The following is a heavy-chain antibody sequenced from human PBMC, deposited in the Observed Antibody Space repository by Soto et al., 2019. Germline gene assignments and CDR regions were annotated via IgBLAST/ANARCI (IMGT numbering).Heavy chain of an antibody. CDR1: GAFISSHY. Sequence: ASALSFSYAVAGAFISSHYWSWRRHARGEGQELRGLISYRGSTSYDPSLRGRSTITVDTSNNPFSLKLNSVTTAATAVYYCARDGREAYGMDVWGQGTKVTVSS. D-gene: IGHD1-26*01. CDR3: ARDGREAYGMDV. CDR2: ISYRGST. J-gene: IGHJ6*02. V-gene: IGHV4-59*11.